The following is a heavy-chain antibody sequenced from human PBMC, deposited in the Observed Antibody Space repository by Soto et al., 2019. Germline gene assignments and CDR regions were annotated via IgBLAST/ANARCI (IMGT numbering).Heavy chain of an antibody. CDR1: GFTFSSYS. D-gene: IGHD6-13*01. V-gene: IGHV3-21*01. J-gene: IGHJ4*02. CDR3: ARDTLQIAAAGKQIDY. Sequence: PGGSLRLSCAASGFTFSSYSMNWVRQAPGKGLEWVSSISSSSSYIYYADSVKGRFTISRDNAKNSLYLQMNSLRAEDTAVYYCARDTLQIAAAGKQIDYWGQGTLVTVYS. CDR2: ISSSSSYI.